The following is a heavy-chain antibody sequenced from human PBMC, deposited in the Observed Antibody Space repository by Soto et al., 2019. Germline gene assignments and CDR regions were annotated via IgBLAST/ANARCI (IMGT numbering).Heavy chain of an antibody. J-gene: IGHJ4*02. Sequence: GGSLRLSCAASGFTFSSYAMSWVRQAPGKGLEWVSAISGSGGSTYYADSVKGRFTISRNNSKNMLYLQMNSLRAEDTAVYYCAKCATYYYDSSGYYYLFPLDYWGQGTLVTVSS. CDR3: AKCATYYYDSSGYYYLFPLDY. V-gene: IGHV3-23*01. CDR2: ISGSGGST. D-gene: IGHD3-22*01. CDR1: GFTFSSYA.